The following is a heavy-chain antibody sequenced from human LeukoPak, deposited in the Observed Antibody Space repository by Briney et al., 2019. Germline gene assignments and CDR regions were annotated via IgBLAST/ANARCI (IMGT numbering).Heavy chain of an antibody. Sequence: GGSLRLSCAASGFTFSSYAMSWVRQAPGEGQEWVSSISSSSSYIYYADSVKGRFTIARDNAKHSLYLQMNSLRAEDTAVYYCARGPAAAASGRTDYWGQGTLVTVSS. CDR2: ISSSSSYI. CDR3: ARGPAAAASGRTDY. CDR1: GFTFSSYA. D-gene: IGHD6-13*01. V-gene: IGHV3-21*01. J-gene: IGHJ4*02.